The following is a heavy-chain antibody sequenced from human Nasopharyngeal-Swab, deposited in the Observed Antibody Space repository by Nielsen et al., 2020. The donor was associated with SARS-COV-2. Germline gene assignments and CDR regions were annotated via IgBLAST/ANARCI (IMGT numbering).Heavy chain of an antibody. J-gene: IGHJ6*03. CDR2: IDWDDDK. CDR3: ARTTDSYSGSYIEDCYYMDV. Sequence: SGPTLVKPTQTLTLTFPFSFFSLLPLLMCVCVLRQPPGKALEWLALIDWDDDKYYSTSLKTRLTISKDTSKNQVVLTMTNMDPVDTATYYCARTTDSYSGSYIEDCYYMDVWGKGTTVTVSS. CDR1: FFSLLPLLMC. V-gene: IGHV2-70*01. D-gene: IGHD1-26*01.